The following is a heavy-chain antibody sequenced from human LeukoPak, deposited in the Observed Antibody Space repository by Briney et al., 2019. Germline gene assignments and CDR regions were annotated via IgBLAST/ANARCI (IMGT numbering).Heavy chain of an antibody. CDR2: IYYSGSP. CDR3: ARGRRWFGELRFNWFDP. D-gene: IGHD3-10*01. J-gene: IGHJ5*02. CDR1: GGSISSGGYY. V-gene: IGHV4-31*03. Sequence: PSQTLSLTCTVSGGSISSGGYYWSWIRQHPGKGLEWIGYIYYSGSPYYNPSLKSRVTISVDTSKNQFSLKLSSVTAADTAVYYCARGRRWFGELRFNWFDPWGQGTLVTVSS.